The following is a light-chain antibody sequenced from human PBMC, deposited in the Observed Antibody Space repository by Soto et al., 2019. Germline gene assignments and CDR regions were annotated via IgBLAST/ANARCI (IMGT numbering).Light chain of an antibody. CDR1: SSDVGGYNY. V-gene: IGLV2-14*01. CDR2: DVS. J-gene: IGLJ2*01. Sequence: QSALTQPASVSGSPGQSITISCTGTSSDVGGYNYVSWYQQHPGKAPKLMIYDVSNRPSGVSNRFSGSKSGNTASLTISGLQADDEADYYCSSYPSSILVGGGTKLTVL. CDR3: SSYPSSIL.